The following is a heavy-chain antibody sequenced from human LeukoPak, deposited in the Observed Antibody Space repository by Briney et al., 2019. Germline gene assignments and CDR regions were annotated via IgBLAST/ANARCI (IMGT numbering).Heavy chain of an antibody. D-gene: IGHD4-17*01. CDR2: IYYSGSI. CDR3: ARYPGASGDSYYFDY. CDR1: GGSVTTYR. J-gene: IGHJ4*02. Sequence: SETLSLTCTVSGGSVTTYRWSWIRQPPGKGLEWIGYIYYSGSINYNPSLNSRVTISLDTSKNEFSLKLRSVTAADTAVYYCARYPGASGDSYYFDYWGQGTRVTVSS. V-gene: IGHV4-59*02.